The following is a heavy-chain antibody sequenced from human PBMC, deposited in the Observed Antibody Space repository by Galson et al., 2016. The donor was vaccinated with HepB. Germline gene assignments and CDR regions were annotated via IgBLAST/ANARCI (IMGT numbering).Heavy chain of an antibody. CDR2: IFYSGTT. CDR1: GGSINSVSYY. J-gene: IGHJ4*02. Sequence: LSLTCTVSGGSINSVSYYWDWILQPPGKGLECIGTIFYSGTTYYDPSLKSRATISLDTANNQFSLNLSSVTAADTAIYYCARHRTTGGVDYWGQGILVTVSS. D-gene: IGHD1/OR15-1a*01. CDR3: ARHRTTGGVDY. V-gene: IGHV4-39*01.